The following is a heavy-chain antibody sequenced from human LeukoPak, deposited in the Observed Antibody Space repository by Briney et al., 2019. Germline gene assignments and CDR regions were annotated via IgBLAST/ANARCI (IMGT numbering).Heavy chain of an antibody. D-gene: IGHD6-19*01. CDR1: GGSISSSNW. Sequence: SGTLSLTCAVSGGSISSSNWWSWVRQPPGKGLEWIGYIYYSGSTNYNPSLKSRATISVDTSKNQFSLKLSSVTAADTAVYYCARDGGIAVAGLLIWGQGTLVTVSS. CDR2: IYYSGST. J-gene: IGHJ4*02. CDR3: ARDGGIAVAGLLI. V-gene: IGHV4-4*02.